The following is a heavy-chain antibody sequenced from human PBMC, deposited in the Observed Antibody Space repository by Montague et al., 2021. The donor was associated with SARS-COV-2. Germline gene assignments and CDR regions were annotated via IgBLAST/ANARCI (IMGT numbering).Heavy chain of an antibody. V-gene: IGHV4-59*12. CDR2: IYYSGST. J-gene: IGHJ3*02. D-gene: IGHD6-19*01. CDR1: GGSISSYY. Sequence: SETLSLTCTVSGGSISSYYWSWIWQPQGQGLERNGNIYYSGSTNYNYSLWRRVTISVDTSKNQFSLKLSFVAAADTAEYYCAGGSGWLGNACDIWGQGTMVTVSS. CDR3: AGGSGWLGNACDI.